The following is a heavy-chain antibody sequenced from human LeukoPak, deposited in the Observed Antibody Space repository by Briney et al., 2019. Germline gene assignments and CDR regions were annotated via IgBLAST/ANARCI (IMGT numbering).Heavy chain of an antibody. CDR1: GYTFSDYY. J-gene: IGHJ6*02. D-gene: IGHD6-19*01. CDR3: ARVNYRSGFFRNFYYYGMDV. Sequence: GASVKVSCKASGYTFSDYYIHWVRQGPGHGLEWMGWINPNSGGTDYAQRFQGRVTMTRETSNITAYMELSRLRSDDTAVYYCARVNYRSGFFRNFYYYGMDVWGQGTTDTVAS. CDR2: INPNSGGT. V-gene: IGHV1-2*02.